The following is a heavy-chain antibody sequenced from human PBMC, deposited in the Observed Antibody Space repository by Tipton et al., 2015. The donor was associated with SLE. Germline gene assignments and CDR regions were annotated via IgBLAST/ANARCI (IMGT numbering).Heavy chain of an antibody. CDR1: GFTFSSYW. V-gene: IGHV3-7*01. D-gene: IGHD6-13*01. CDR2: IKQDGSEK. J-gene: IGHJ5*01. CDR3: ASPLAADGLAS. Sequence: AVSGFTFSSYWMSWVRQAPGKGLEWVANIKQDGSEKYYVDSVKGRFTISRDNAKNSLYLQMNSLRAEDTAVYYCASPLAADGLASGGREPLVTVP.